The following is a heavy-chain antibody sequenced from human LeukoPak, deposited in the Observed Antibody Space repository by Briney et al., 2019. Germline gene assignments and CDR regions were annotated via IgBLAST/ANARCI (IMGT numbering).Heavy chain of an antibody. CDR2: ISSSSNTI. CDR3: ARRHYDSSGYVLDY. CDR1: GFTFSGYT. V-gene: IGHV3-48*01. Sequence: PGGSLRLSRAASGFTFSGYTMNWVRQAPGKGLEWVSYISSSSNTIYYADSVKGRFTISRDNAKNSLYLQMISLRAEDTAVYYCARRHYDSSGYVLDYWGQGTLVTVSS. J-gene: IGHJ4*02. D-gene: IGHD3-22*01.